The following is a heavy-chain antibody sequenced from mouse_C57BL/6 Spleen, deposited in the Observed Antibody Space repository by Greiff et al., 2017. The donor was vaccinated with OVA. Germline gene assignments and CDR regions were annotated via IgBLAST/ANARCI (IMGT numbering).Heavy chain of an antibody. CDR2: IDPSDSYT. CDR1: GYTFTSYW. D-gene: IGHD1-1*01. J-gene: IGHJ2*01. V-gene: IGHV1-50*01. Sequence: QVQLQQPGAELVKPGASVKLSYKASGYTFTSYWMQWVKQRPGQGLEWIGEIDPSDSYTNYNQKFKGKATLTVDTSSSTAYMQLSSLTSEDSAVYYCARGDYGSSWNFDYWGQGTTLTVSS. CDR3: ARGDYGSSWNFDY.